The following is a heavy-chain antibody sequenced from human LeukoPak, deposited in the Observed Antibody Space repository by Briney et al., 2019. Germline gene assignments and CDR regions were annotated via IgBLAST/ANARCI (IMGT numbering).Heavy chain of an antibody. D-gene: IGHD6-13*01. CDR1: GYTFTSYD. J-gene: IGHJ4*02. V-gene: IGHV1-18*01. Sequence: ASVKVSCKASGYTFTSYDINWVRQAPGQGLEWMGWISAYNGNTNYAQKLQGRVTMTTDTSTSTAYMELSSLRSEDTAVYYCARDKRAAAGRSFDYWGQGTLVTVSS. CDR2: ISAYNGNT. CDR3: ARDKRAAAGRSFDY.